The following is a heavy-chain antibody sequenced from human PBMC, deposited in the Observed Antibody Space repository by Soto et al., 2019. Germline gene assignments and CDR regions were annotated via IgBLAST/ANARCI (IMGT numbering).Heavy chain of an antibody. CDR3: ARGRGYGDYVGPDWFDP. V-gene: IGHV4-31*03. D-gene: IGHD4-17*01. CDR1: GGSISSGGYY. Sequence: QVQLQESGPGLVKPSQTLSLTCTVSGGSISSGGYYWSWIRQHPGKGLEWIGYIYYSGSTYYNPSLKSRVTISVDTSKNQFSLKLSSGTAADTAVYYCARGRGYGDYVGPDWFDPWGQGTLVTVSS. CDR2: IYYSGST. J-gene: IGHJ5*02.